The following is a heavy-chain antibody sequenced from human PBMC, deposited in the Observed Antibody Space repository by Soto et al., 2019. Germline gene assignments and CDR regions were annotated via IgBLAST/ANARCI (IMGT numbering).Heavy chain of an antibody. CDR1: GFTFGDYA. CDR2: IRSKAYGGTT. J-gene: IGHJ4*02. D-gene: IGHD2-15*01. V-gene: IGHV3-49*03. Sequence: PGGSLRLSCTASGFTFGDYAMSWFRQAPGKGLEWVGFIRSKAYGGTTEYAASVKGRFTISRDDSKSIAYLQMNSLKTEDTAVYYCTRVFWWVPGPQIDYWGQGTLVTVPQ. CDR3: TRVFWWVPGPQIDY.